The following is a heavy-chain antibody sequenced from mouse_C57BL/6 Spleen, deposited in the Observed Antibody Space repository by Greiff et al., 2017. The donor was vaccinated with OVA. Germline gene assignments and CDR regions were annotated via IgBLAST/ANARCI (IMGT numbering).Heavy chain of an antibody. Sequence: VQLKESGAELVKPGASVKLSCTASGFNIKDYYMHWVKQRTEQGLEWIGKIDPEDGDTNYAPNFQGKATITADTSSNTAYLQLSSLASEDTAVYYCAMDDYEGYFDNWGTGTPVTVSS. J-gene: IGHJ1*03. CDR2: IDPEDGDT. V-gene: IGHV14-2*01. CDR1: GFNIKDYY. CDR3: AMDDYEGYFDN. D-gene: IGHD2-4*01.